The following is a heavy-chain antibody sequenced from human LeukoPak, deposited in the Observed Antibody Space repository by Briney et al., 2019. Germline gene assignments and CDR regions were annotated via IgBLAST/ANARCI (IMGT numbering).Heavy chain of an antibody. D-gene: IGHD6-13*01. Sequence: ASVKVSCTASGDILNNYHIHWVRQAPGQGLEWMGIIKHSGGSATYAQKFQGRLTMTRDTSTGTVNMELSSLTSEDTAVYYCARDFSWSVDYWGQGALVTVSS. CDR3: ARDFSWSVDY. CDR1: GDILNNYH. CDR2: IKHSGGSA. V-gene: IGHV1-46*02. J-gene: IGHJ4*02.